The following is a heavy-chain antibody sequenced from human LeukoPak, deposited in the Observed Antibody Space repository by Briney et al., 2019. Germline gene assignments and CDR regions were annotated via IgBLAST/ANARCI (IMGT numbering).Heavy chain of an antibody. CDR1: GFTFSNYA. V-gene: IGHV3-23*01. Sequence: PGGSLRLSCAASGFTFSNYAMSWVRQAPGKGLEWVSAISGGSTYYADSVKGRFTISRDNSKDTLYLQMNSLRAEDTAVHYCAKDNYDSSGYYRDYYGMDVWGQGTTVTVSS. CDR2: ISGGST. CDR3: AKDNYDSSGYYRDYYGMDV. D-gene: IGHD3-22*01. J-gene: IGHJ6*02.